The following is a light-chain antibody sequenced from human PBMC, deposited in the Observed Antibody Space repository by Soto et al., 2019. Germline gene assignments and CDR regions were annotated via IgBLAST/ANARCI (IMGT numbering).Light chain of an antibody. CDR1: SSNIGTSS. CDR2: TND. J-gene: IGLJ1*01. Sequence: VLTHAPSGAGTLSPVVTISCSGSSSNIGTSSVHWYKHLPGTAPKPLIYTNDQRPSGVPDRFSGSKSGTSASLAISGLQSEDEADYYCAAWDDSLNGRAFGPVTKVTV. CDR3: AAWDDSLNGRA. V-gene: IGLV1-44*01.